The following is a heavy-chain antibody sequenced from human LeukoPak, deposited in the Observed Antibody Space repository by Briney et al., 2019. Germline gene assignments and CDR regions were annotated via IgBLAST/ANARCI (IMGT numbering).Heavy chain of an antibody. J-gene: IGHJ4*02. CDR2: ISSSGGPT. V-gene: IGHV3-23*01. CDR3: AEGHSDYGTGFDL. CDR1: GFTFSSYV. D-gene: IGHD4-17*01. Sequence: PGGSLRLSCAASGFTFSSYVMNWVRQAPGKGLEWVSVISSSGGPTYSADSVKARFTISRDNYKNTLSLQMNSLTADDTAVYYCAEGHSDYGTGFDLWGQGTLVTVPS.